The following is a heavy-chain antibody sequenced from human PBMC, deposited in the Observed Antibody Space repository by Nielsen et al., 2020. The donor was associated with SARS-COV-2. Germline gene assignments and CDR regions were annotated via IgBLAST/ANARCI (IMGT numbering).Heavy chain of an antibody. CDR3: ARDELPYFDWTLDY. CDR1: GYTFTNYA. V-gene: IGHV1-3*01. D-gene: IGHD3-9*01. CDR2: INAGNGIT. J-gene: IGHJ4*02. Sequence: ASVKVSCKASGYTFTNYAMHWVRQAPGQRLEWMGWINAGNGITIYSQEFQGRVIITRDTSATTAYMELSSLRSEDTAVYYCARDELPYFDWTLDYWGQGTLVTVSS.